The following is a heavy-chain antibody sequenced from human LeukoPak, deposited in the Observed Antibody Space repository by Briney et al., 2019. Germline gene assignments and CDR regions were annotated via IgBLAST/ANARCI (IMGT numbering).Heavy chain of an antibody. J-gene: IGHJ4*02. CDR3: ATDYYDSSGSDY. D-gene: IGHD3-22*01. Sequence: GGSLRLSCAASGFTFSSYSMNWVRQAPGKGLEWVSSISSSSSYIYYADSVKGRFTFSRDNAKNSLYLQMNSLRAEDTAVYYCATDYYDSSGSDYWGQGTLVTVSS. CDR1: GFTFSSYS. V-gene: IGHV3-21*01. CDR2: ISSSSSYI.